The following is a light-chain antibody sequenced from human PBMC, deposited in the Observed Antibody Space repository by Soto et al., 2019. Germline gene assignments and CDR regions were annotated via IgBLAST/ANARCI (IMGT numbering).Light chain of an antibody. CDR2: AAS. CDR3: QQYCRSPFS. CDR1: QSVNSDY. J-gene: IGKJ3*01. V-gene: IGKV3-20*01. Sequence: EIVLTQSPGTLSLSPGERATLSCRASQSVNSDYLAWYQQKPGQAPRLLIYAASSRATGIPDRFSGSGSGPHFTLLITLLEPEDFAVYYFQQYCRSPFSFGPGANVHI.